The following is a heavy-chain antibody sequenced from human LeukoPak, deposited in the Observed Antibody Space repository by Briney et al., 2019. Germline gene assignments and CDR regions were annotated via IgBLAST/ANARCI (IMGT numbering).Heavy chain of an antibody. CDR3: ARGDEDSSSWYTGRWFDP. CDR2: IYHSGST. CDR1: GYSISSGYY. J-gene: IGHJ5*02. D-gene: IGHD6-13*01. Sequence: PSETLSLTCTVSGYSISSGYYWGWIRQPPGKGLEWIGSIYHSGSTYYNPSLKSRVTISVDTSKNQFSLKLSSVTAADTAVYYCARGDEDSSSWYTGRWFDPWGQGTLVTVSS. V-gene: IGHV4-38-2*02.